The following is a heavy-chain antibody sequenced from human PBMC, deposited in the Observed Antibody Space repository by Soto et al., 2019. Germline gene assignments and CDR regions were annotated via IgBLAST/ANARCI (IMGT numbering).Heavy chain of an antibody. J-gene: IGHJ6*02. Sequence: GGSLRLSCVASGFNFRDYYMSWIRQAPGKGLEWLSYISNLGSQTKYADSLKGRFTISRDNAKNSLYLQMNSLRADDTAVYYCAKRSGEPYYYYGMDVWGQGTTVTVSS. CDR2: ISNLGSQT. D-gene: IGHD6-19*01. V-gene: IGHV3-11*03. CDR3: AKRSGEPYYYYGMDV. CDR1: GFNFRDYY.